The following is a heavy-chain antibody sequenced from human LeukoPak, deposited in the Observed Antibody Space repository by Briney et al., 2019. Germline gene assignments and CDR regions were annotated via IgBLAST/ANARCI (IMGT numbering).Heavy chain of an antibody. D-gene: IGHD6-13*01. J-gene: IGHJ4*02. CDR1: GGTFSSYA. V-gene: IGHV1-69*05. CDR3: ARAQPKGYSSSWYDY. Sequence: SVKVSCKASGGTFSSYAISWVRQVSGQGLEWMGRIIPIFGTANYAQKFQGRVTITTDESTSTAYMELSSLRSEDTAVYYCARAQPKGYSSSWYDYWGQGTLVTVSS. CDR2: IIPIFGTA.